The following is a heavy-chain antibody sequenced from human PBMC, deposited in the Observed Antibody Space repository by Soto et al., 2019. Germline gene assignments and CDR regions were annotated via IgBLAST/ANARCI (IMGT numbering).Heavy chain of an antibody. CDR3: ARRRYCGADCYSKYYYGMDV. CDR1: GSTFSSYT. V-gene: IGHV1-69*02. Sequence: QVHLVQSGAEVKKPGSSVKVSCQASGSTFSSYTVSWVRQAPGQGLEWMGRIIPVLGVTNYAPKFKGRVTITGDKAKTTGYMGLSSLRSGDTAVYYCARRRYCGADCYSKYYYGMDVWGQGTTVTVSS. J-gene: IGHJ6*02. D-gene: IGHD2-21*02. CDR2: IIPVLGVT.